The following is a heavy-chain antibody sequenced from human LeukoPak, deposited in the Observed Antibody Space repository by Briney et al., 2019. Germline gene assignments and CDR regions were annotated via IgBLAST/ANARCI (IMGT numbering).Heavy chain of an antibody. CDR2: IYDSGST. V-gene: IGHV4-59*11. J-gene: IGHJ3*02. Sequence: SETLSLTCTVAGGSISSHYWSWIRQLPGKGREWIGNIYDSGSTNYSPSLKSRVTISVDTSKNQFSLKLSSVTAADTAVYYCARLSQSYDAFDIWGQGTMVTVSS. D-gene: IGHD3-10*01. CDR1: GGSISSHY. CDR3: ARLSQSYDAFDI.